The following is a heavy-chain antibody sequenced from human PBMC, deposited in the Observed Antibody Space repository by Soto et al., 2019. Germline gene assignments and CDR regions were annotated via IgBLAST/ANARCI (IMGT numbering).Heavy chain of an antibody. CDR1: GGSISSYY. CDR3: AGIDQITIFGVVTGSADAFDI. V-gene: IGHV4-59*01. CDR2: IYYSGST. Sequence: QVQLQESGPGLVKPSETLSLTCTVSGGSISSYYWSWIRQPPGKGLEWIGDIYYSGSTNYNPSLHSRVTRSVDTSNNQFSLKLSSVTAADTAVYYCAGIDQITIFGVVTGSADAFDIWGQGTMVTVSS. J-gene: IGHJ3*02. D-gene: IGHD3-3*01.